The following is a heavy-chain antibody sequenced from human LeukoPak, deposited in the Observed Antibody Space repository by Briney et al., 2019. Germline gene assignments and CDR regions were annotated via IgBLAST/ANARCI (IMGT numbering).Heavy chain of an antibody. V-gene: IGHV1-2*06. CDR2: INPNSGGT. J-gene: IGHJ4*02. CDR1: GYTFTGYY. CDR3: ARDPFGDYGDLPYFDY. Sequence: ASVKVSCKASGYTFTGYYMHWVRQAPGQGLEWMGRINPNSGGTNYAQKLQGRVTMTTDTSTSTAYMELRSLRSDDTAVYYCARDPFGDYGDLPYFDYWGQGTLVTVSS. D-gene: IGHD4-17*01.